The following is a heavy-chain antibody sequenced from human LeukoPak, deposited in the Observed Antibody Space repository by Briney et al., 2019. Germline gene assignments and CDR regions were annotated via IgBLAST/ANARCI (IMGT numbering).Heavy chain of an antibody. J-gene: IGHJ4*02. CDR1: GFTFSSYA. V-gene: IGHV3-23*01. Sequence: QPGGSLRLSCAASGFTFSSYAMSWVRQAPGKGLEWVSAISGSGGSTYYADSVKGRFTISRDNSKNTLYLQMNSLRAEDTTVYYCAKDHGDSIGTFDYWGQGTLVTVSS. D-gene: IGHD6-19*01. CDR3: AKDHGDSIGTFDY. CDR2: ISGSGGST.